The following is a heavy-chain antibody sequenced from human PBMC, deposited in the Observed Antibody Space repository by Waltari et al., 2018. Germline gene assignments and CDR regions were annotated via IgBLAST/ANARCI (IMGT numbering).Heavy chain of an antibody. D-gene: IGHD2-8*02. J-gene: IGHJ5*02. CDR1: GYAINSGFY. CDR2: IYHDGTT. CDR3: TRQTLGYCTSAACRRLEA. Sequence: QVQLQESGPRLVKPSETLSLTCDVSGYAINSGFYWGWFRQAPEKGLEWIATIYHDGTTFYNPSLTSRDTTSMDTSKNQISLKLKSVTAADTAVYYCTRQTLGYCTSAACRRLEAWGQGTLVTVSS. V-gene: IGHV4-38-2*01.